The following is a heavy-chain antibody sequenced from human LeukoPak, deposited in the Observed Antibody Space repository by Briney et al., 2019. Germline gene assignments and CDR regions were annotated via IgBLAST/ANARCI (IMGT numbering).Heavy chain of an antibody. CDR1: GGSISSSSYY. D-gene: IGHD3-10*01. CDR3: ARESRLLLWFGDRGIYYFDY. Sequence: SETLFLTCTVSGGSISSSSYYWGWIRQPPGKGLEWIGSIYYSGSTYYNPSLKSRVTISVDTSKNQFSLKLSSVTAADTAVYYCARESRLLLWFGDRGIYYFDYWGQGTLVTISS. CDR2: IYYSGST. V-gene: IGHV4-39*07. J-gene: IGHJ4*02.